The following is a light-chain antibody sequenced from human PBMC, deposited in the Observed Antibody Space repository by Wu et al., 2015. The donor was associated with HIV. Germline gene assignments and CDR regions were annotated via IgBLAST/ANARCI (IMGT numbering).Light chain of an antibody. CDR2: GAS. Sequence: EVVLTQSPSTLSVSPGERATLSCRASQNIKDNLAWYQQKPGQAPRLLIYGASTEATGVPGRFSGRGSGTDFTLTISGLQSEDFAVYYCQQYNNWPLTFGQGTKV. V-gene: IGKV3-15*01. CDR1: QNIKDN. J-gene: IGKJ1*01. CDR3: QQYNNWPLT.